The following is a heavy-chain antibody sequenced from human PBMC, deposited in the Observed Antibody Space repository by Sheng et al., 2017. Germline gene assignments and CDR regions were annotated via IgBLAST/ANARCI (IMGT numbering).Heavy chain of an antibody. CDR3: ARALEMVVAANDAFDI. V-gene: IGHV1-2*02. Sequence: QVQLVQSGAEVKKPGASVKVSCKASGYTFTGYYMHWVRQAPGQGLEWMGWINPNSGGTNYAQKFQGRVTMTRDTSISTAYMELSRLRSDDTAVYYCARALEMVVAANDAFDIWGQGTMVTVSS. CDR1: GYTFTGYY. CDR2: INPNSGGT. D-gene: IGHD2-15*01. J-gene: IGHJ3*02.